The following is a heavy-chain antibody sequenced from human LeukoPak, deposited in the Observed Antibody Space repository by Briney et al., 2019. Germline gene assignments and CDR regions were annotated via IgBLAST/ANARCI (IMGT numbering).Heavy chain of an antibody. CDR1: GGSISSSSYC. CDR2: IYYRGST. D-gene: IGHD2/OR15-2a*01. J-gene: IGHJ4*02. Sequence: SETLSLTCTVSGGSISSSSYCWGWIRQPPGKGLEWIGSIYYRGSTYYNASLKSRVTISVDTSKNQFSLKLNSVTAADTAVYYCARRNPGLDYWGQGTLVTVSS. V-gene: IGHV4-39*01. CDR3: ARRNPGLDY.